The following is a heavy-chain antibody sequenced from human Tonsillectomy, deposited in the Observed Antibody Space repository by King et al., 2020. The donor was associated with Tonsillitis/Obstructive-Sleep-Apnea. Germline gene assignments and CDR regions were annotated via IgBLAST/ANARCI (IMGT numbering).Heavy chain of an antibody. CDR1: GFPFDDSA. Sequence: VPLLASWGGLVQPGRSLRLSCAASGFPFDDSAMPWVRHAPGKGLEWVSGISWNSGSIGYADSVKGRFTISRDNAKHSLYLQMNSLRAEDTALYYCAQCIRGWQRGGVVTGEPSDVDYGGQGTRGTV. CDR3: AQCIRGWQRGGVVTGEPSDVDY. D-gene: IGHD2-21*02. V-gene: IGHV3-9*01. CDR2: ISWNSGSI. J-gene: IGHJ4*02.